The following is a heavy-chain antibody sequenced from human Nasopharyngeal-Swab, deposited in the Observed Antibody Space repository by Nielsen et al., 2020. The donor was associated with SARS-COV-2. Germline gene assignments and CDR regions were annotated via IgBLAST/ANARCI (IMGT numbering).Heavy chain of an antibody. CDR2: IWHDARYI. CDR1: GFTFSRFG. CDR3: AREDILTGFDAFND. D-gene: IGHD3-9*01. J-gene: IGHJ3*01. Sequence: GESLKISCAASGFTFSRFGMHWVRQAPGKGLEWVSSIWHDARYIHYSDSVKGRFTISRDDSKNTLYLQMNSLRAEDMAVYYCAREDILTGFDAFNDWGQGTMVTVSS. V-gene: IGHV3-33*01.